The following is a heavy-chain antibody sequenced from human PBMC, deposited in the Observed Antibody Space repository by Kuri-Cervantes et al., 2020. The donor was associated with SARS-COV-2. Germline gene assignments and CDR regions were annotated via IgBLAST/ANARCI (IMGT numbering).Heavy chain of an antibody. J-gene: IGHJ6*02. V-gene: IGHV1-18*01. CDR2: ISAYNDNI. CDR1: GYTFTNYG. CDR3: ARNIAARPADYYYYAMDV. D-gene: IGHD6-6*01. Sequence: ASVNVSCKASGYTFTNYGISWVRQAPGQGLEWMGWISAYNDNINYAQKLQGRVTMTTDTSTSTAYMDLRSLRSDDTAVYYCARNIAARPADYYYYAMDVWGQGTTVTVSS.